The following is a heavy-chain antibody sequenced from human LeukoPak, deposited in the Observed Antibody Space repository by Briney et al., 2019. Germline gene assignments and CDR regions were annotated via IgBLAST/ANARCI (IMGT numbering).Heavy chain of an antibody. V-gene: IGHV3-11*04. CDR3: ARTSIAAAGSYYYYGMDV. Sequence: GGSLRLSCAASGFTFSDYYMSWIRQAPGKGLEWVSYISSSGSTIYYADSVKGRFTISRDNSKNTLYLQMNSLRAEDTAVYYCARTSIAAAGSYYYYGMDVWGQGTTVTVSS. CDR2: ISSSGSTI. CDR1: GFTFSDYY. D-gene: IGHD6-13*01. J-gene: IGHJ6*02.